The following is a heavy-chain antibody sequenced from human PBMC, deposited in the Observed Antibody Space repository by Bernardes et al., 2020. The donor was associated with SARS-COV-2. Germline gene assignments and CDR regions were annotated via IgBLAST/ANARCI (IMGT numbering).Heavy chain of an antibody. CDR3: AREGPPYDYSNYFAFDI. J-gene: IGHJ3*02. D-gene: IGHD4-4*01. V-gene: IGHV1-18*04. Sequence: ASVKVSCKASGYTFTSYDINWVRQAPGQGLEWMGWVGPGNGDTNYAQKLQGRVTMTTEISTNTAYLELRSLRSDDTAVYYCAREGPPYDYSNYFAFDIWGQGTLVTVSS. CDR1: GYTFTSYD. CDR2: VGPGNGDT.